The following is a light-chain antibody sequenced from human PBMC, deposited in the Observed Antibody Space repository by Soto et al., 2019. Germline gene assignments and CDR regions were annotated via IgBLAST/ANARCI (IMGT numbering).Light chain of an antibody. J-gene: IGKJ1*01. V-gene: IGKV3-15*01. CDR1: QSVSSN. CDR2: GAS. Sequence: EIVLTQSPGTLSLSPGERATLSCRASQSVSSNLAWYQQKPGQAPRLLIYGASTRATGIPVRFSGSGSGTAFTLTISSLQSEDFAVYYCQQYYNWPPWTFGQGTKVEIK. CDR3: QQYYNWPPWT.